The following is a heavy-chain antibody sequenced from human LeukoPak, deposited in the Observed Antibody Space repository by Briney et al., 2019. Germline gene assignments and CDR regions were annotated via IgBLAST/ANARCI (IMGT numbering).Heavy chain of an antibody. V-gene: IGHV1-8*01. CDR2: MNPNSGNT. CDR1: GYTLTSYD. Sequence: ASLKVSCKASGYTLTSYDINGVRQATGQGREWMGGMNPNSGNTGYAQKFQGRVTMTRNTSISTAYMELSSLRSEDTAVYYCARGQGTGYSSSWYDYWGQGTLVTVSS. CDR3: ARGQGTGYSSSWYDY. D-gene: IGHD6-13*01. J-gene: IGHJ4*02.